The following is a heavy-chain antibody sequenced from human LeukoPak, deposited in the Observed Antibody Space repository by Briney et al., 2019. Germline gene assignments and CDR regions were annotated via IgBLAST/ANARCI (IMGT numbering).Heavy chain of an antibody. Sequence: QPGGSLRLSCAASGFTFSSYAMHWVRQAPGKGLEWVAVTSYDGSNNYYADSVKGRFTISRDNSKNTLYLQMNSLRIEDTAVYYCARDGGSSSFDMGYYWGQGILVTVSS. J-gene: IGHJ4*02. D-gene: IGHD6-13*01. V-gene: IGHV3-30-3*01. CDR2: TSYDGSNN. CDR3: ARDGGSSSFDMGYY. CDR1: GFTFSSYA.